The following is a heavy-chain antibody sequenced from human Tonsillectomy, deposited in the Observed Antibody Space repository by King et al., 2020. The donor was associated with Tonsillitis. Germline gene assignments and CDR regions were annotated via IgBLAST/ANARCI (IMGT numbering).Heavy chain of an antibody. CDR2: IKRSGSTK. D-gene: IGHD4-17*01. CDR3: ARSNSQSGDYGPYDAFDI. J-gene: IGHJ3*02. CDR1: GFTFSSYE. V-gene: IGHV3-48*03. Sequence: EVQLVESGGALVQPGGSLRLSCTASGFTFSSYEMNWVRQAPGMGLEWVSYIKRSGSTKYYAEFVKGRFTISRDNAKNSLYLQMNSLRAEDTAVYYCARSNSQSGDYGPYDAFDIWGQGTMVTVSS.